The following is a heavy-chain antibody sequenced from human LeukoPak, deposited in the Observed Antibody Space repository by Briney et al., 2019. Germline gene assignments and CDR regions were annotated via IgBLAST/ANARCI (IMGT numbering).Heavy chain of an antibody. Sequence: SQTLSLTCTVSGGSISSDIYYWSWIRQPAGKGLEWIGRIYMSGNTNYNLSLKSRLTISVDTSKNQFSLKLSSVTAADTAVYYCAGTRRYCSGGSRYNWFDPWGQGTLVTVSS. V-gene: IGHV4-61*02. CDR1: GGSISSDIYY. D-gene: IGHD2-15*01. CDR3: AGTRRYCSGGSRYNWFDP. CDR2: IYMSGNT. J-gene: IGHJ5*02.